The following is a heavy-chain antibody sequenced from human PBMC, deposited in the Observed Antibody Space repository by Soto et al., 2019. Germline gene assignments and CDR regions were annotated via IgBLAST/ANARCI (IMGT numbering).Heavy chain of an antibody. J-gene: IGHJ4*02. CDR2: IYPGDSDT. Sequence: HGASLKISGKGPGYSFTTYWITWVRQMPGKGLEWMGIIYPGDSDTRYSPSFQGQVTISADKSISTAYLQWSSLKASDTAMYYCARTGGDCYSVCEFDYWGQGTLVTVSS. CDR1: GYSFTTYW. CDR3: ARTGGDCYSVCEFDY. D-gene: IGHD2-21*02. V-gene: IGHV5-51*01.